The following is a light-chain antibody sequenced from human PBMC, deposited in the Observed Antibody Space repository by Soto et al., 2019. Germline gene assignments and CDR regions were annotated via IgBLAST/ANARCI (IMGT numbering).Light chain of an antibody. J-gene: IGLJ3*02. Sequence: SALTQPASVSGSPGQSITISCSGTSTDVGRFDLVSWYQQHPGKAPKLMIFEGSKRASVISNRFSGSTSGNTASLTISGLQAEDESDYCCCSYVASSTLVFGGGTKLTVL. V-gene: IGLV2-23*01. CDR3: CSYVASSTLV. CDR2: EGS. CDR1: STDVGRFDL.